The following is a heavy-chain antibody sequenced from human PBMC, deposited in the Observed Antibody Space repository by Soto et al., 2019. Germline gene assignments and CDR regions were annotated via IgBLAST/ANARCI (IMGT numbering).Heavy chain of an antibody. CDR2: IYYSGST. CDR1: GGSISSYY. CDR3: ARGALYGSGSYPLYYYYYYMDV. D-gene: IGHD3-10*01. V-gene: IGHV4-59*01. J-gene: IGHJ6*03. Sequence: PSETLSLTCTVSGGSISSYYWSWIRQPPGKGLEWIGYIYYSGSTNYNPSLKSRVTISVDTSKNQFSLKLSSVTAADTAVYYCARGALYGSGSYPLYYYYYYMDVWGKGTTVTVSS.